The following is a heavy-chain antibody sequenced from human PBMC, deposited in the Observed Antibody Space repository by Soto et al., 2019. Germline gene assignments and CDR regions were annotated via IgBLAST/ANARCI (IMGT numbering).Heavy chain of an antibody. Sequence: QVQLVQSGPELKKPGASVKVSCKTSGYSFHNSGISWVRQAPGQGLEWMGWISVFNGYAHSAQKFQGRVIMTADTFTSTAYMEWRGLSSDATAMYYCPKNGTTWFASWGQGTPVTVSS. V-gene: IGHV1-18*01. CDR1: GYSFHNSG. CDR2: ISVFNGYA. J-gene: IGHJ5*01. D-gene: IGHD1-1*01. CDR3: PKNGTTWFAS.